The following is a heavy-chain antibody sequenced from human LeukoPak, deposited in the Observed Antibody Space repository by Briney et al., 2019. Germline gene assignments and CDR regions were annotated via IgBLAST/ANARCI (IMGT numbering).Heavy chain of an antibody. Sequence: SVKVSCKASGGTFSSYAISWVRQAPGQGLEWMGGIIPIFGTANYAQKFQGRVTITTDESTSTAYMELSSLRSKDTAVYYCARSNPNWGSAVDYWGQGTLVTVSS. CDR2: IIPIFGTA. CDR1: GGTFSSYA. V-gene: IGHV1-69*05. J-gene: IGHJ4*02. CDR3: ARSNPNWGSAVDY. D-gene: IGHD7-27*01.